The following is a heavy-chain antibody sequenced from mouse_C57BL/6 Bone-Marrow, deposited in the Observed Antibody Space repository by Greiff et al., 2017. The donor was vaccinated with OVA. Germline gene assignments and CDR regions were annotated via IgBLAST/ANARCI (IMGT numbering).Heavy chain of an antibody. D-gene: IGHD2-4*01. CDR1: GYTFTEYT. CDR3: ARHEGYYDYDGAWFAY. Sequence: QVQLKESGAELVKPGASVKLSCKASGYTFTEYTIHWVKQRSGQGLEWIGWFYPGSGSIKYNEKFKDKATLTADKSSSTVYMGLSRLTSEDSAVYFCARHEGYYDYDGAWFAYWGQGTLVTVSA. J-gene: IGHJ3*01. V-gene: IGHV1-62-2*01. CDR2: FYPGSGSI.